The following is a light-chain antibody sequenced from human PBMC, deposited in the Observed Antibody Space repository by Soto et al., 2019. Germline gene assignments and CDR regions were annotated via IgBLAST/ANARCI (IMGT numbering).Light chain of an antibody. Sequence: EIVMTQSPGTLSLSPGERATLTCRASQSLNSNYLAWYQHKSGQAPRLLIYAISSRAPGIPDRFSGSGSGTDFTLTISSLEPGDFAVYYCQHYGISRTFGQGTMVDIK. J-gene: IGKJ1*01. V-gene: IGKV3-20*01. CDR2: AIS. CDR3: QHYGISRT. CDR1: QSLNSNY.